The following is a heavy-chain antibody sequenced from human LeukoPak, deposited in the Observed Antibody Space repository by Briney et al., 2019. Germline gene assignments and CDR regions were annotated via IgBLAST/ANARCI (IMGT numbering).Heavy chain of an antibody. CDR2: ILNGGST. CDR3: ARGSMGGSGSHDRDYYYGMDV. D-gene: IGHD3-10*01. J-gene: IGHJ6*02. Sequence: SETLSLTCTVFGGSISTYYWTWIRQPAGEGLEWIGRILNGGSTNYNPSLKSRLTMSVDTSKNQFSLKLNSVTAADTAVYYCARGSMGGSGSHDRDYYYGMDVWGQGTTVTVSS. V-gene: IGHV4-4*07. CDR1: GGSISTYY.